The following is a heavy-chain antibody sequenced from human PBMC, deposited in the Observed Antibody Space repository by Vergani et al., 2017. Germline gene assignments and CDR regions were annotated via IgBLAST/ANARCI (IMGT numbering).Heavy chain of an antibody. J-gene: IGHJ5*02. Sequence: QVQLQESGPRLVKPSQTLSLTCTVSGGSVDVDEFSWSWIRQSPGKGLEWIGNIYFSGSTNYNPSLKGRVSMTVDTSKNQFFLKLTSVTAADTAVYFCARSPDTGGSIGAWGQGTLVTVSS. CDR3: ARSPDTGGSIGA. CDR2: IYFSGST. V-gene: IGHV4-30-4*08. CDR1: GGSVDVDEFS. D-gene: IGHD3-10*01.